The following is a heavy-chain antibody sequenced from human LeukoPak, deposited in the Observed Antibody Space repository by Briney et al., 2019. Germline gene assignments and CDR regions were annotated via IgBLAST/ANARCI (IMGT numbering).Heavy chain of an antibody. CDR1: GFTFSTYR. CDR2: IKQDGSEK. V-gene: IGHV3-7*01. D-gene: IGHD6-19*01. CDR3: TRDKSGWYRYDAFDI. Sequence: GGSLRLSCAASGFTFSTYRMSWVRQAPGKGLEWVANIKQDGSEKHYVDSVKGRFTISRDNAKNSLYLQMSSLRAEDTAVYYCTRDKSGWYRYDAFDIWGQGTMVTVSS. J-gene: IGHJ3*02.